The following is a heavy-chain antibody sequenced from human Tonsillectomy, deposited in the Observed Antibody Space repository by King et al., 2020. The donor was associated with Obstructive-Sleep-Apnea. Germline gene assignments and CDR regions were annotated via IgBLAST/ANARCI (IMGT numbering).Heavy chain of an antibody. CDR3: AKDRRRYPPGMYFDY. CDR1: GFPFDDYA. Sequence: QLVQSGGVVVQPGGSLRLSCAASGFPFDDYAMHWVRPAPGKGLAWVSLISWDGGSTYYADSVKGRFTISRDNSKNSLYLQMNSLRAEDTALYYCAKDRRRYPPGMYFDYWGQGTLVTVSS. J-gene: IGHJ4*02. D-gene: IGHD1-14*01. CDR2: ISWDGGST. V-gene: IGHV3-43D*03.